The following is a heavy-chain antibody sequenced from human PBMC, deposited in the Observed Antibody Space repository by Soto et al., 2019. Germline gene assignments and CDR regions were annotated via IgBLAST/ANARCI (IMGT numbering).Heavy chain of an antibody. D-gene: IGHD1-20*01. J-gene: IGHJ6*02. Sequence: EVQLVESGGGLVQPGGSLRLSCAASGFTFSSYEMNWVRQAPGKGLEWVSYISSSGSTIHYADSVKGRFTISRDNAKNSLYLQMNSLRAEDTAVYYCASPYNWNAMDVWGQGTTVTVSS. CDR2: ISSSGSTI. CDR1: GFTFSSYE. CDR3: ASPYNWNAMDV. V-gene: IGHV3-48*03.